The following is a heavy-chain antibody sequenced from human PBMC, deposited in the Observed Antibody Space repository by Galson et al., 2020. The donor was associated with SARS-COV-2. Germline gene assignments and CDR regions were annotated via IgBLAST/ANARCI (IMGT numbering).Heavy chain of an antibody. CDR1: GYTFTGYY. Sequence: ASVKVSCKASGYTFTGYYMHWVRQAPGQGLEWMGWINPNSGGTNYAQKFQGRVTMTRDTSISTAYMELSRLRSDDTAVYYCARKLLWSGYWYFDLWGRGTLVTVSS. J-gene: IGHJ2*01. CDR2: INPNSGGT. D-gene: IGHD3-10*01. V-gene: IGHV1-2*02. CDR3: ARKLLWSGYWYFDL.